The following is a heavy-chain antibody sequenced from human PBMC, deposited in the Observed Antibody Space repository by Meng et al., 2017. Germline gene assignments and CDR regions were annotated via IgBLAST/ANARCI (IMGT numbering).Heavy chain of an antibody. Sequence: SLKISCAASGFTFDDYAMHWVRQAPGKGLEWVSGISWNSGSIGYADSVKGRFTISRDNAKNSLYLQMNSLRSEDTAVYYCARGMSLEQWLVPINQIFNWFDPWGQGTLVTVSS. CDR2: ISWNSGSI. D-gene: IGHD6-19*01. CDR3: ARGMSLEQWLVPINQIFNWFDP. V-gene: IGHV3-9*01. CDR1: GFTFDDYA. J-gene: IGHJ5*02.